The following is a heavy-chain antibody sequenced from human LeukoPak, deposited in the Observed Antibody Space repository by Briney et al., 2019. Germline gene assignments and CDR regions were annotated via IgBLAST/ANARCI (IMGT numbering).Heavy chain of an antibody. CDR3: ARPRALPDPTLARAIRASRYYYGMGV. CDR2: MYYNGST. Sequence: SQTLSLTCTLSGDSVSSGSHCWNWIRQPPGKGLEWIGYMYYNGSTNYNPSLKSRVTISVDPSKKQFSLNLSSVTAPDTAVYYSARPRALPDPTLARAIRASRYYYGMGVWGQGTTVTVAS. V-gene: IGHV4-61*01. CDR1: GDSVSSGSHC. D-gene: IGHD1-14*01. J-gene: IGHJ6*02.